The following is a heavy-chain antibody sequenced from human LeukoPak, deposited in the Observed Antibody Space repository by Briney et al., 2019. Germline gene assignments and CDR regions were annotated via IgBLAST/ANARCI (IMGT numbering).Heavy chain of an antibody. Sequence: SETLSLTCTVSGDSMGSDSYFWSWIRQPAGKGLEWIGRSYSSGSTYYNPSLESRVTISLDTPRNQFSLKVSSVTAADTAVYYCATARADYGDYNSFYYMDVWGKGTTVTVSS. CDR2: SYSSGST. D-gene: IGHD4-17*01. V-gene: IGHV4-61*02. J-gene: IGHJ6*03. CDR1: GDSMGSDSYF. CDR3: ATARADYGDYNSFYYMDV.